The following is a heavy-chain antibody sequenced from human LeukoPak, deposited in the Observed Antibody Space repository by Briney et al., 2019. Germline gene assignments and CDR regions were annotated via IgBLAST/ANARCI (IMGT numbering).Heavy chain of an antibody. Sequence: ASVKVSCKASGYTFTSHYMHWVRQAPGQGLEWVGIINPSGDPTTYAQKFQGRVTMTSDMSTSTVYMELSSLRSEDTAVYYCARSSGYYSSLFYMHVWGKGTTVTVSS. CDR2: INPSGDPT. V-gene: IGHV1-46*01. CDR3: ARSSGYYSSLFYMHV. CDR1: GYTFTSHY. D-gene: IGHD3-22*01. J-gene: IGHJ6*03.